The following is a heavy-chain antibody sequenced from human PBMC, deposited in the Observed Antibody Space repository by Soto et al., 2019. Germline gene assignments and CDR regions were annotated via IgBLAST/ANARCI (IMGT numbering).Heavy chain of an antibody. V-gene: IGHV1-46*01. CDR2: INPNGGST. CDR1: GYTFTHYY. D-gene: IGHD5-18*01. Sequence: QVQLVQSGAEVKKPGASVKVSCKASGYTFTHYYIHWVRQAPGQRLEWMGIINPNGGSTTYAQKFRAGFTMTRDTSTSTVYMELSSLRSEDSAVYYCATSVNSAMAFDYWGQGTLVTVSS. J-gene: IGHJ4*02. CDR3: ATSVNSAMAFDY.